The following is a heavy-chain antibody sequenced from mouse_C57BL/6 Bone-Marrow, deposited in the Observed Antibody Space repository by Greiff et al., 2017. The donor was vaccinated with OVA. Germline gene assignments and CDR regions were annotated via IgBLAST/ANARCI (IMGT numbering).Heavy chain of an antibody. CDR1: GYSITSGYY. D-gene: IGHD2-4*01. V-gene: IGHV3-6*01. CDR3: AREGLRRGYYAMDY. J-gene: IGHJ4*01. CDR2: ISYDGSN. Sequence: QSGPGLVKPSQSLSLTCSVTGYSITSGYYWNWIRQFPGNKLEWMGYISYDGSNNYNPSLKNRISITRDTSKNQFFLKLNSVTTEDTATYYCAREGLRRGYYAMDYWGQGTSVTVSS.